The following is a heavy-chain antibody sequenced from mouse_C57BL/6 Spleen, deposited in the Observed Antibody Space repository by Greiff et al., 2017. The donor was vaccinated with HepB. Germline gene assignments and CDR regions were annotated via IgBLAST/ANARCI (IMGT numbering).Heavy chain of an antibody. CDR2: ILPGSGST. D-gene: IGHD2-4*01. Sequence: VQVVESGAELMKPGASVKLSCKATGYTFTGYWIEWVKQRPGHGLEWIGEILPGSGSTNYNEKFKGKATFTADTSSNTAYMQLSSLTTEDSAIYYCARKGGNGSIYYDYSWFAYWGQGTLVTVSA. J-gene: IGHJ3*01. CDR1: GYTFTGYW. V-gene: IGHV1-9*01. CDR3: ARKGGNGSIYYDYSWFAY.